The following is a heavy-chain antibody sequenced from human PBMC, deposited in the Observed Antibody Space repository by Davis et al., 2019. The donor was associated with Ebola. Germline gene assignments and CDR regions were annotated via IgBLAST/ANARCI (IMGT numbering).Heavy chain of an antibody. CDR2: ISSSSSYI. V-gene: IGHV3-21*01. D-gene: IGHD6-19*01. CDR3: ARDLEIAVAAPDRDY. Sequence: GESLKISCAASGFTFTSYSMNWVRQAPGKGLEWVSSISSSSSYIYYADSVKGRFTISRDNAKNSLYLQMNSLRAEDTAVYYCARDLEIAVAAPDRDYWGQGTLVTVSS. CDR1: GFTFTSYS. J-gene: IGHJ4*02.